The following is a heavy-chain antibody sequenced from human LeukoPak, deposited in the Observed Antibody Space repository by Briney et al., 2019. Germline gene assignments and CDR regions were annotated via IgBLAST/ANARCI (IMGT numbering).Heavy chain of an antibody. CDR3: ARDGITMIVVVIQGCYFDY. CDR2: ISLSSRYI. CDR1: GFTFNSYS. J-gene: IGHJ4*02. V-gene: IGHV3-21*01. Sequence: GGSLRLSCAASGFTFNSYSMNWVRQAPGKGLEWVSSISLSSRYIFYADSVKGRFTISRDSAKNSLYLQMNSLRAEDTAVYYCARDGITMIVVVIQGCYFDYWGQGTLVTVSS. D-gene: IGHD3-22*01.